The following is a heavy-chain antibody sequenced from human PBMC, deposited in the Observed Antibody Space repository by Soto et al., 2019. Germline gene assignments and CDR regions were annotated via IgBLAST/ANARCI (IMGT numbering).Heavy chain of an antibody. CDR1: GYTFTSYA. CDR2: INADNGNT. D-gene: IGHD7-27*01. V-gene: IGHV1-3*05. CDR3: ARGLTYPTQRNY. Sequence: QVQLVQSGAEEKKPGASVKVSCKASGYTFTSYAMHWVRQAPGQRLEWMGWINADNGNTKYSQKFQGRVTITRDTSANTAYRELSSQRSEDTAVYYCARGLTYPTQRNYGGQGSLVTASS. J-gene: IGHJ4*02.